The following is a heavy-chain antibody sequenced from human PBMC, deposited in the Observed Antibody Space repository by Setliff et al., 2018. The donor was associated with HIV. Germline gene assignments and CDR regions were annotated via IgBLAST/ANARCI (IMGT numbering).Heavy chain of an antibody. CDR3: ARSSYYDVNSPFDY. J-gene: IGHJ4*02. CDR1: GGTFSSYV. D-gene: IGHD3-16*01. CDR2: IIPTLNVA. Sequence: SVKVSCKASGGTFSSYVINWVRQAPGQGLEWMGRIIPTLNVANDAPKFQGRVTITADKSTSTVYMELSSLRSEDTAVYYCARSSYYDVNSPFDYWGQGTRVTVSS. V-gene: IGHV1-69*04.